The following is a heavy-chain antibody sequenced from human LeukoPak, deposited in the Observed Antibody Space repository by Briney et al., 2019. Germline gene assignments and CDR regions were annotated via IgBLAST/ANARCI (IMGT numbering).Heavy chain of an antibody. D-gene: IGHD5-24*01. CDR1: GYTFTNYA. CDR3: ARDRRDGYNFYYYYYMDV. Sequence: ASVKVSCKASGYTFTNYALHWVRQAPGQGLEWMGWINPNSGGTNYAQKFQGRVTMTRDTSISTAYMELSRLRSDDTAVYYCARDRRDGYNFYYYYYMDVWGKGTTVTISS. V-gene: IGHV1-2*02. J-gene: IGHJ6*03. CDR2: INPNSGGT.